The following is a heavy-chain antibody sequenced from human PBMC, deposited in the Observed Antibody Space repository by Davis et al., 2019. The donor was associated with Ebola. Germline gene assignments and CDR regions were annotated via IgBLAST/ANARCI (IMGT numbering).Heavy chain of an antibody. V-gene: IGHV1-18*01. CDR2: ISAYNGNT. Sequence: ASVKVSCKASGGTFSSYAISWVRQAPGQGLEWMGWISAYNGNTNYAQKLQGRVTMTTDTSTSTVYMELSSLRSEDTAVYYCARDAGMAALGYWGQGTLVTVSS. CDR3: ARDAGMAALGY. D-gene: IGHD3-10*01. J-gene: IGHJ4*02. CDR1: GGTFSSYA.